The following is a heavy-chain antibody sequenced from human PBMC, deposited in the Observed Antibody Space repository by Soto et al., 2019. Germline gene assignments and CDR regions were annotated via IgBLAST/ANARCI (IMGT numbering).Heavy chain of an antibody. CDR1: GFTFSSYS. V-gene: IGHV3-21*01. D-gene: IGHD3-16*02. Sequence: GWSXRLSCAASGFTFSSYSMNWVRQAPRKGLEWVSSISSSSSYIYYADSVKGRFTISRDNAKNSLYLQMNSLRAEDTAVYYCARVMITFGGVIAPCLDYWGQGTLVTVSS. J-gene: IGHJ4*02. CDR3: ARVMITFGGVIAPCLDY. CDR2: ISSSSSYI.